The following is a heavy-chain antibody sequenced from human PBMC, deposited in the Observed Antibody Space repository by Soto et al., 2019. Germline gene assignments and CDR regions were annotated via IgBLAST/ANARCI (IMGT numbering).Heavy chain of an antibody. D-gene: IGHD2-15*01. CDR3: ARDRCSGGSCYPRYYYYYGMDV. V-gene: IGHV3-21*01. CDR1: GFTFSSYS. Sequence: GSLRLSCAASGFTFSSYSMNWVRQAPGKGLEWVSSISSSSYIYYADSVKGRFTISRDNAKNSLYLQMNSLRAEDTAVYYCARDRCSGGSCYPRYYYYYGMDVWGQGTTVTVSS. J-gene: IGHJ6*02. CDR2: ISSSSYI.